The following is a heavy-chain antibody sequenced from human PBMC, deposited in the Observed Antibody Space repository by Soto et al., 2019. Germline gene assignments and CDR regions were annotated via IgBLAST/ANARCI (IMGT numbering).Heavy chain of an antibody. J-gene: IGHJ4*02. CDR2: IYHSGST. V-gene: IGHV4-30-2*01. Sequence: SETLALTCSLSPGTISTRGYSGCWIRQPPGKGLEWIGYIYHSGSTYYTPSLKSRVTISVDRSKNQFSLNPRSVTAADTAVYSCARGAVSAINYFDSWGQGTLVTVSS. CDR3: ARGAVSAINYFDS. D-gene: IGHD2-8*02. CDR1: PGTISTRGYS.